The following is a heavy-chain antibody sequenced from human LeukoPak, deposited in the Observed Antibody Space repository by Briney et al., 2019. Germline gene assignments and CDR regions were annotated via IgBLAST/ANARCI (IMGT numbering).Heavy chain of an antibody. V-gene: IGHV3-30-3*01. CDR2: ISYDGINK. Sequence: GRSLRLSRAASGFTFSHYAMHWVRQAPGKGLEWVAVISYDGINKYYADSVKGRFTISRDNSKNTLYLQTNSLRAEDTAVYYCARENGYSSGPFDYWGQGTLVTVSS. J-gene: IGHJ4*02. CDR1: GFTFSHYA. D-gene: IGHD6-19*01. CDR3: ARENGYSSGPFDY.